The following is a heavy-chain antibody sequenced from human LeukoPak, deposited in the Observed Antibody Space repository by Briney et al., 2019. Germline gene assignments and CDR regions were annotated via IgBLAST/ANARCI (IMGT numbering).Heavy chain of an antibody. V-gene: IGHV4-59*01. D-gene: IGHD6-19*01. CDR1: GGSISSYY. CDR2: IYYSGST. CDR3: ARAVAGRFDY. J-gene: IGHJ4*02. Sequence: SETLSLTCTVSGGSISSYYWSWIRQPPGKGLEWIGYIYYSGSTNYNPSLKSRVTISVDTSKNQFSLKLSSVTAADTAVYYCARAVAGRFDYWGQGTLVTVSS.